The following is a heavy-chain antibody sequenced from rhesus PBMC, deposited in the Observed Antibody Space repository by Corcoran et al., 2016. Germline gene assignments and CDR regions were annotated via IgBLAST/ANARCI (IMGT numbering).Heavy chain of an antibody. V-gene: IGHV4-76*01. Sequence: QVQLQESGPGVVKPSETLSLTCAVSGGSISSGYDWSWIRQPPGKGLEWIGYIYSSSGSTNYNPSLKNRVTISKDASKNQFSLKLSSVTAADTAVYYCATRGEYSHVFDYWGQGVLVTVSS. J-gene: IGHJ4*01. D-gene: IGHD4-23*01. CDR1: GGSISSGYD. CDR2: IYSSSGST. CDR3: ATRGEYSHVFDY.